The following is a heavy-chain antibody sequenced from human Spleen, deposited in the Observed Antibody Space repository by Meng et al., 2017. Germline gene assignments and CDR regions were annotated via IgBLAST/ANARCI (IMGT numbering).Heavy chain of an antibody. Sequence: QVHLQVSGHAPCMPPFTLPPTCSVSVASVSTFIYYWPWMRQPPVKGLDWIGYIYYRRRTNYNPSLKSRVTISVDTSKNHFSLKLSSVTSADTAVYDFASFLYYYNVGGQTLGWGQGTLVTVSS. CDR3: ASFLYYYNVGGQTLG. J-gene: IGHJ4*02. CDR2: IYYRRRT. V-gene: IGHV4-61*01. CDR1: VASVSTFIYY. D-gene: IGHD3-10*01.